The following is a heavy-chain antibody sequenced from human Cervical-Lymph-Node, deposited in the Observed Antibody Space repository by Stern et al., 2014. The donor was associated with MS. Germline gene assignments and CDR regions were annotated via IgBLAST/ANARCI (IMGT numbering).Heavy chain of an antibody. D-gene: IGHD3-22*01. CDR2: INTNTGNP. CDR1: GYSFNRYA. V-gene: IGHV7-4-1*02. Sequence: QVQLVQSGSELRKPGASVKVSCKASGYSFNRYAVTWVRQAPGQGLEWLGWINTNTGNPTYAQGFTGRFVFSLDTSVSTTYLHISSLKAEDTAVYYCARDLRDISGYYLDSWGQGSVVTVSS. J-gene: IGHJ4*02. CDR3: ARDLRDISGYYLDS.